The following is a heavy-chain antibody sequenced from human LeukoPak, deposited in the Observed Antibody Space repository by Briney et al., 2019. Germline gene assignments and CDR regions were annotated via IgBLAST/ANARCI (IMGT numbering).Heavy chain of an antibody. V-gene: IGHV3-53*01. CDR3: ARDLIY. CDR1: GFTVSSSY. D-gene: IGHD3/OR15-3a*01. Sequence: TGGSLRLSCAASGFTVSSSYMSWARQAPGKGLEWVSVIYRGDTDYADSVKGRFTISRDNSKSTLYLEMNSLRAEDTAVYYCARDLIYWGQGTLVTVSS. J-gene: IGHJ4*02. CDR2: IYRGDT.